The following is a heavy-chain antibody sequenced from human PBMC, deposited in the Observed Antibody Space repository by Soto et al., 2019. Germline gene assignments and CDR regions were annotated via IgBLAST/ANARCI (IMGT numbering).Heavy chain of an antibody. CDR3: ARATASIAARPRYYNGMDV. Sequence: QVQMVQSGAEVKKPGSSVKVSCKASGGTFSSYAISWVRQAPGQGLEWMGGIIPIFGTANYAQKFQGRVTITADESTSTVYMELSSLRSEDTAVYYCARATASIAARPRYYNGMDVWGQGTTVTVSS. V-gene: IGHV1-69*01. CDR1: GGTFSSYA. D-gene: IGHD6-6*01. CDR2: IIPIFGTA. J-gene: IGHJ6*02.